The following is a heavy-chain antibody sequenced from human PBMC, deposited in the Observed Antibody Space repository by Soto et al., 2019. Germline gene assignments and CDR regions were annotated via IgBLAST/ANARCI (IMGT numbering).Heavy chain of an antibody. Sequence: GESLKISCXGSGFTFTSYWIAWVRQMPGKGLEWMGIIYPGDSDSSYSPSLQGQVTISADKSINTAYLHWSSLKASDTAIYYCAKHEGYCSTTTCSNFDYWGRGTLVTVSS. V-gene: IGHV5-51*01. CDR3: AKHEGYCSTTTCSNFDY. CDR1: GFTFTSYW. CDR2: IYPGDSDS. D-gene: IGHD2-2*01. J-gene: IGHJ4*02.